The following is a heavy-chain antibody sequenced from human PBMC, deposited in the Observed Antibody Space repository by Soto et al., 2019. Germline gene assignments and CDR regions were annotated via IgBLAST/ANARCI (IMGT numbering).Heavy chain of an antibody. CDR2: VNAGNGNT. V-gene: IGHV1-3*01. CDR1: GYTFTSYA. Sequence: ASVKVSCKASGYTFTSYAMHWVRQAPGQRLEWMGWVNAGNGNTKYSQKFQGRVTITRDTSASTAYMELSSLRSEDTAVYYCARSVTMVRGVHDYWGQGTQVTSPQ. CDR3: ARSVTMVRGVHDY. J-gene: IGHJ4*02. D-gene: IGHD3-10*01.